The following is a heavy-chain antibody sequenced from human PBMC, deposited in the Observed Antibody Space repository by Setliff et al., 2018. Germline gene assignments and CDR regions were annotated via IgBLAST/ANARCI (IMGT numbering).Heavy chain of an antibody. CDR1: GYTFTSYS. J-gene: IGHJ3*01. CDR3: VREYSGGGLM. Sequence: ASVKVSCKASGYTFTSYSFSWVRQAPGQGLEWMGWISAYNGNTNYGQKYQGRVTMTTDTSTNTVYMELRSLRSDDTAVYFCVREYSGGGLMWGQGTMVTVSS. CDR2: ISAYNGNT. V-gene: IGHV1-18*01. D-gene: IGHD1-26*01.